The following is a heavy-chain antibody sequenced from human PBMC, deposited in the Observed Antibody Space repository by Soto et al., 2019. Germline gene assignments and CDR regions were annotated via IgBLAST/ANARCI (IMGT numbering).Heavy chain of an antibody. V-gene: IGHV1-69*01. CDR1: GGTFSRYS. Sequence: QVQLVQSGAEVKKPGSSVKVSCKASGGTFSRYSINWVRQAPGQGLEWMGEIIPIFGTANYAQKFQGRVTSTEDESTSTDYMELSSLRTEDTAVYYCARDGGRHSGGIDYWGQGTLVTVSS. CDR3: ARDGGRHSGGIDY. CDR2: IIPIFGTA. D-gene: IGHD1-26*01. J-gene: IGHJ4*02.